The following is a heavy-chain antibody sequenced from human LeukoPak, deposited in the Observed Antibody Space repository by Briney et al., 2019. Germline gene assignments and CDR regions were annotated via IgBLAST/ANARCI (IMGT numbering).Heavy chain of an antibody. CDR3: ARDRAKSGWGYYFDY. CDR2: IRYDGSNK. J-gene: IGHJ4*02. V-gene: IGHV3-30*02. CDR1: GFTFSSYG. Sequence: SGGSLRLSCAASGFTFSSYGMHRVRQAPGKGLEWVAFIRYDGSNKYYADSVKGRFTISRGNSKNTLYLQMNSLRAEDTAVYYCARDRAKSGWGYYFDYWGQGTLVTVSS. D-gene: IGHD3-3*01.